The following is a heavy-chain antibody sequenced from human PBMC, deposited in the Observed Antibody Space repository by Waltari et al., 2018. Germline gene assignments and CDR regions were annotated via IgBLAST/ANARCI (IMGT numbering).Heavy chain of an antibody. D-gene: IGHD3-10*01. Sequence: QITLKESGPTLVKPTQTLTLTCNFSGFSLSTSEVSVGWIRQPPGKALEWVALIYWHDEKRYSPSLNSRLIITKDTSKNLVVLTMTNMDPVDIATYYCAHRRGGYFDYWGQGILVTVSS. CDR2: IYWHDEK. CDR1: GFSLSTSEVS. V-gene: IGHV2-5*01. CDR3: AHRRGGYFDY. J-gene: IGHJ4*02.